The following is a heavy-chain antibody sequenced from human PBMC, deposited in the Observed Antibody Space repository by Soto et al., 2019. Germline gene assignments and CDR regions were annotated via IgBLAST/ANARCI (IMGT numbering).Heavy chain of an antibody. CDR2: ISYNGNEE. Sequence: QVQLVESGGGVVQPGRSLRLSCAASGFTFRSHAMHWVRQAPGKGLEWMAVISYNGNEEYYADSVKGRFTISRDSSKNTVSLQMTSLRTEDTAVYYCATGVRGSGIDAYHYSGMDVWGQGTTVTVSS. V-gene: IGHV3-30*03. D-gene: IGHD3-10*01. CDR3: ATGVRGSGIDAYHYSGMDV. CDR1: GFTFRSHA. J-gene: IGHJ6*02.